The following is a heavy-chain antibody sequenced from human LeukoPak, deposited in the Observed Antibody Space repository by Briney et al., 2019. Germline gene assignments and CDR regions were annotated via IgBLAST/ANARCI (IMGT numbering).Heavy chain of an antibody. CDR2: ISGSGGST. CDR1: GFTFSSYA. D-gene: IGHD2-2*01. J-gene: IGHJ6*03. CDR3: AKGGRGRFCSRTSCYENSYMEV. Sequence: GGSLRLSCAASGFTFSSYAVSWVRQAPGKGLEWVSAISGSGGSTYYADSVRGRFTISRDNSKNPLHLRINSLRADEKAVYYCAKGGRGRFCSRTSCYENSYMEVWGKEPTVTVPS. V-gene: IGHV3-23*01.